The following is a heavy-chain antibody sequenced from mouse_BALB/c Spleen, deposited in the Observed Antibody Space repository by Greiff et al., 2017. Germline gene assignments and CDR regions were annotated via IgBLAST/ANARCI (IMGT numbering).Heavy chain of an antibody. CDR1: GYTFTSYW. V-gene: IGHV1-4*02. J-gene: IGHJ4*01. CDR2: INPSSGYT. D-gene: IGHD2-4*01. CDR3: AMITGRRVAMDY. Sequence: VQLQESGAELAKPGASVKMSCKASGYTFTSYWMHWVKQRPGQGLEWIGYINPSSGYTEYNQKFKDKTTLTADKSSSTAYMQLSSLTSEDSAVYYCAMITGRRVAMDYWGQGTSVTVSS.